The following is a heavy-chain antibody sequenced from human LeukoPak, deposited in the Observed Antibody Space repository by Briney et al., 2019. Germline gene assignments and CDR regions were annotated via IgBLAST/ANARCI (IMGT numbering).Heavy chain of an antibody. CDR1: GFTFSTYS. CDR2: ISSSSSYI. J-gene: IGHJ3*02. V-gene: IGHV3-21*01. CDR3: ARERGGIDAFDI. D-gene: IGHD2-15*01. Sequence: PGGSLRLSCAASGFTFSTYSMNWGRQSPGKGPEWVSSISSSSSYIYYADSVKGRFTISRDNAKNSLYLQMNSLRAEDTAVYYCARERGGIDAFDIWGQGTMVTVSS.